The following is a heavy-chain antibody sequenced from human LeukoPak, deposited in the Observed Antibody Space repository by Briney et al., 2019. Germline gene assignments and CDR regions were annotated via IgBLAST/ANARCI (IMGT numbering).Heavy chain of an antibody. CDR3: AREGDDFWSGLDY. J-gene: IGHJ4*02. V-gene: IGHV3-7*03. Sequence: PGGSLRLSCAASEFNFSFYWMTWVRQAPGKGLEWVANIKQDGSEKYYVDSVKGRFTISRDNAKNSLYLQMNSLRAEDTAVYYCAREGDDFWSGLDYWGQGTLVTVSS. CDR1: EFNFSFYW. D-gene: IGHD3-3*01. CDR2: IKQDGSEK.